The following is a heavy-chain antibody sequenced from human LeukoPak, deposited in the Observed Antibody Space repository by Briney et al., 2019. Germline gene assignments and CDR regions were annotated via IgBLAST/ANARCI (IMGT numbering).Heavy chain of an antibody. CDR3: ARDRVDYYYGSGFDY. D-gene: IGHD3-10*01. CDR2: ISSSSSYI. V-gene: IGHV3-21*01. J-gene: IGHJ4*02. CDR1: GFTFSSYS. Sequence: GGSLRLSCAASGFTFSSYSMNWVRQAPGKGLEWVSSISSSSSYIYYADSVKGRFTISRDNAKNSLYLQMNSLRAEDTAVYYCARDRVDYYYGSGFDYWGQGTLVTVSS.